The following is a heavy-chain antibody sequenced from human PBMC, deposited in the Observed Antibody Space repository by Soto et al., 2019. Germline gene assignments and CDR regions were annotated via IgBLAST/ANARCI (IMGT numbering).Heavy chain of an antibody. CDR2: ISYDGSNK. V-gene: IGHV3-30-3*01. D-gene: IGHD3-16*01. CDR3: ARDGPGEYRRLGPWRPYYFDY. J-gene: IGHJ4*02. CDR1: GFTFSSYA. Sequence: GSLRLSCAASGFTFSSYAMHWVRQAPGKGLEWVAVISYDGSNKYYADSVKGRFTISRDNSKNTLYLQMNSLRAEDTAVYYCARDGPGEYRRLGPWRPYYFDYWGQGTLVTVSS.